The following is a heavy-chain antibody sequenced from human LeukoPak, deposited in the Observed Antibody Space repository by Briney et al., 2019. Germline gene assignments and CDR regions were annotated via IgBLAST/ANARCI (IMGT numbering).Heavy chain of an antibody. CDR2: IDASDSYT. V-gene: IGHV5-10-1*01. CDR3: ARHVLYSYGPQWWFDP. D-gene: IGHD5-18*01. Sequence: GESLKISCKGSGYSFTNYRISWVRHMPGRGLGWMGWIDASDSYTNYSPSFQGHVNISADKSSSTAYLQWSSLKASDTAIYYCARHVLYSYGPQWWFDPWGQGTLVTVSS. J-gene: IGHJ5*02. CDR1: GYSFTNYR.